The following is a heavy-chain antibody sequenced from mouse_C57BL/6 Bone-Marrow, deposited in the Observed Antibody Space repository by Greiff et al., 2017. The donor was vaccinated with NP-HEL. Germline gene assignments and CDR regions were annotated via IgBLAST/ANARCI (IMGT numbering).Heavy chain of an antibody. D-gene: IGHD2-2*01. J-gene: IGHJ4*01. CDR3: ARGMVRGYAMDY. V-gene: IGHV1-22*01. Sequence: EVQLQQSGAELVKPGASVKMSCKASGYTFTDYNMHWVKQSHGKSLEWIGYINPNNGGTSYNQKFKGKATLTVNKSSSTAYMELRSLTSEDSAVYYCARGMVRGYAMDYWGQGTSVTVSS. CDR1: GYTFTDYN. CDR2: INPNNGGT.